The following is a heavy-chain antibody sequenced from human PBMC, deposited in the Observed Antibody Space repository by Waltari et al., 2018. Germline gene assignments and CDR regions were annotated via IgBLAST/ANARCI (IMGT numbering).Heavy chain of an antibody. Sequence: WWSWCRQSPGKGLEWIGQIHHSGRSHYNPSFESRLSMSVDRSKNQFSLNLNSVTAADTAVYYCAGDRAIGLFFDYWGQGTLVTVSS. D-gene: IGHD2-2*01. V-gene: IGHV4-4*02. CDR1: W. CDR3: AGDRAIGLFFDY. CDR2: IHHSGRS. J-gene: IGHJ4*02.